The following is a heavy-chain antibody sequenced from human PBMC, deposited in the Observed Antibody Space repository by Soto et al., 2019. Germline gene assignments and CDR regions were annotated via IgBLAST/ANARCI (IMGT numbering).Heavy chain of an antibody. CDR3: ARDWYSSSWYDYYFDY. CDR2: INPSGGST. J-gene: IGHJ4*02. Sequence: GASVKVSCKASGYTFTSYYMHWVRQAPGQGLEWMGIINPSGGSTSYAQKFQGRVTMTRDTSTSTVYMELSSLRSEDTAVYYCARDWYSSSWYDYYFDYWGQGTLVTVSS. CDR1: GYTFTSYY. V-gene: IGHV1-46*01. D-gene: IGHD6-13*01.